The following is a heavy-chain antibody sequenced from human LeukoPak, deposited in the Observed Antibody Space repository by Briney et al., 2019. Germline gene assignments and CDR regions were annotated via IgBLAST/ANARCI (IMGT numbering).Heavy chain of an antibody. D-gene: IGHD3/OR15-3a*01. Sequence: GESLKISCKGSGYSFTNYWITWVRQMPGKGLEWMGRIDPSDSYTNYNPSFQGHVTISVDKSITTAYLQWSSLKASDTALYYCARHMAGTDYGDYWGQGTLVTVSS. J-gene: IGHJ4*02. V-gene: IGHV5-10-1*01. CDR1: GYSFTNYW. CDR3: ARHMAGTDYGDY. CDR2: IDPSDSYT.